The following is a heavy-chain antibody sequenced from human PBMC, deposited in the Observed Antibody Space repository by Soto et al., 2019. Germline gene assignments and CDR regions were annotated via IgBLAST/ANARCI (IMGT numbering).Heavy chain of an antibody. CDR3: ARVEYCSGGSCYSFGSGWFDP. J-gene: IGHJ5*02. Sequence: SETLSLTCTVSGGSVSSGSYYWSWIRQPPVKGLEWIGYIDYSGSTNYNPSLKSRVTISVDTSKNQFSLKLISVTAADTAVYYCARVEYCSGGSCYSFGSGWFDPWGQGTLVTVSS. D-gene: IGHD2-15*01. CDR2: IDYSGST. CDR1: GGSVSSGSYY. V-gene: IGHV4-61*01.